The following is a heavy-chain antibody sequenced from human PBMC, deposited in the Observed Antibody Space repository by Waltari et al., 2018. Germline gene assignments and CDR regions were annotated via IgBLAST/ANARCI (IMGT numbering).Heavy chain of an antibody. CDR2: IYYSGST. CDR3: ARGAGAVAGHTYFDY. V-gene: IGHV4-61*01. CDR1: GGSVNSASYY. Sequence: QVQLQASGPGLVKPSETLSLTCTVSGGSVNSASYYWTWIRQPPGKGLEWIAYIYYSGSTNYNPSLKSRVTISVDTSKNQFSLNLYSVTAADTAVYYCARGAGAVAGHTYFDYWGQGTLVTVSS. J-gene: IGHJ4*02. D-gene: IGHD6-19*01.